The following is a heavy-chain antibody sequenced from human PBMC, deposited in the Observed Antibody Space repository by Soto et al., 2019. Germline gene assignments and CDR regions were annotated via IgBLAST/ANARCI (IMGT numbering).Heavy chain of an antibody. CDR3: LKGGWEHVLDA. J-gene: IGHJ6*02. CDR2: IGSNGRDT. CDR1: GFTFNSHT. D-gene: IGHD1-26*01. Sequence: DVQLVESGGGLVKPGESLRLSCAASGFTFNSHTMTWVRQTTGKGLEWVSSIGSNGRDTYYPDSRGGRFTISRDNAKNSLFLQMDSLRAEDTAVYYCLKGGWEHVLDAWGQGTTVTVSS. V-gene: IGHV3-21*06.